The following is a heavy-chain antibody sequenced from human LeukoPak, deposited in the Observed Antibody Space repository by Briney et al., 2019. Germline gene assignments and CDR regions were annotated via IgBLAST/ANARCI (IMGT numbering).Heavy chain of an antibody. CDR1: GFTFSGYA. V-gene: IGHV3-30-3*01. J-gene: IGHJ4*02. D-gene: IGHD3-22*01. CDR2: ISYDGTNK. Sequence: GGSLRLSCAASGFTFSGYAMHWVRQAPGKGLEWVAGISYDGTNKYYADSVKGRFTVSRDISKNTLYLQMNSLTAEDTAVYYCARHRGPSLYSSAYFDYWGQGTLVPVSS. CDR3: ARHRGPSLYSSAYFDY.